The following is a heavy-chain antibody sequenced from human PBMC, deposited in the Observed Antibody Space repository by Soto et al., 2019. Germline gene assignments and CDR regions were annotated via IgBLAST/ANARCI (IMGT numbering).Heavy chain of an antibody. J-gene: IGHJ4*02. CDR2: ISSTTNYI. CDR3: ARESEDLTSNFDY. CDR1: GFTFTRYS. Sequence: VGSLRLSCAASGFTFTRYSMNWVRQAPGKGLEWVSSISSTTNYIYYADSMKGRFTVSRDNAKNSVYLEMNSLSAEDTAVYYCARESEDLTSNFDYWGRGTLVTSPQ. V-gene: IGHV3-21*01.